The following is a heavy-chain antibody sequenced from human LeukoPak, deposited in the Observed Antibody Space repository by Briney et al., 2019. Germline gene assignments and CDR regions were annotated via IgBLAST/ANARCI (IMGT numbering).Heavy chain of an antibody. V-gene: IGHV3-30-3*01. CDR3: ARTRPPGVSSLSNDAFDI. CDR1: GFTFSSYA. Sequence: GRSLRLSCAASGFTFSSYAMHWVRQAPGKGLEWVAVISYDGSNKYYADSVKGRFTISRDNSKNTLYLQMNSLRAEDTAVYYCARTRPPGVSSLSNDAFDIWGQGTMVTVSS. D-gene: IGHD6-6*01. CDR2: ISYDGSNK. J-gene: IGHJ3*02.